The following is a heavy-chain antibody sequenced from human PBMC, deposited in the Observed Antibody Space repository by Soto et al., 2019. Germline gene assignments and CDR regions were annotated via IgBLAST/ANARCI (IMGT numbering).Heavy chain of an antibody. CDR2: ISSSGTI. CDR3: VKDRGRRTYDY. J-gene: IGHJ4*02. Sequence: GGSLRLSCAASGFAFSSFEMNWVRQAPGKGLEWVSYISSSGTIYYADSVRGRFTISRDNAKSSLFLQMNSLRAEDTAVYYCVKDRGRRTYDYWGPGTLVTVS. V-gene: IGHV3-48*03. CDR1: GFAFSSFE. D-gene: IGHD1-7*01.